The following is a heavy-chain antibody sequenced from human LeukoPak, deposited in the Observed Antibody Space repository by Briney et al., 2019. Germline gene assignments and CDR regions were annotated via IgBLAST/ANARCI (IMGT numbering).Heavy chain of an antibody. CDR1: GGTFSSYA. CDR3: ATSSSNNYYSSGMDV. J-gene: IGHJ6*02. Sequence: SVKVSCKASGGTFSSYAISWVRQAPGQGLEWMGGIIPIFGTANYAQKFQGRVTITADESTSTAYMELSSLRSEDTAVYYCATSSSNNYYSSGMDVWGQGPTVTVSS. D-gene: IGHD7-27*01. V-gene: IGHV1-69*13. CDR2: IIPIFGTA.